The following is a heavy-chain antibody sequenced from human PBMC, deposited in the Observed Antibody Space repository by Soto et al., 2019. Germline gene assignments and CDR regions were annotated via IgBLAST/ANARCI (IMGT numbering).Heavy chain of an antibody. J-gene: IGHJ6*02. CDR3: ARDRYCSGGSCYTDYYGMDV. Sequence: GASVKVSCKASGYTFTSDYMHWVRQAPGQGLEWMGIINPSGGSTSYAQKFQGRVTMTRDTSTSTVYMELSSLRSEDTAVYYCARDRYCSGGSCYTDYYGMDVWGQGTTVTVSS. D-gene: IGHD2-15*01. CDR1: GYTFTSDY. V-gene: IGHV1-46*01. CDR2: INPSGGST.